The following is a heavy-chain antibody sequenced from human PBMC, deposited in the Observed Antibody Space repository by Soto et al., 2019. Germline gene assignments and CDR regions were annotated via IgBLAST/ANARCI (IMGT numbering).Heavy chain of an antibody. V-gene: IGHV3-74*01. Sequence: GGSLRLSCAASGFTFDDYAMHWVRQAPGQGLVWVSRIHSDGSSTTYADSVKGRFTISRDNAKNTLYLEIHSLRVEDTALFYCAKDWGNYYYFDYWGRGTLVTVSS. J-gene: IGHJ4*02. CDR2: IHSDGSST. CDR1: GFTFDDYA. D-gene: IGHD3-16*01. CDR3: AKDWGNYYYFDY.